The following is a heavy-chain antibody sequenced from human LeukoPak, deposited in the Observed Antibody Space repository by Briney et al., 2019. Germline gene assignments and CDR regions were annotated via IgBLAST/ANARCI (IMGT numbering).Heavy chain of an antibody. V-gene: IGHV3-23*01. CDR1: GFTFSSYG. CDR3: ARDSYDTTGYLLRAFDS. D-gene: IGHD3-22*01. CDR2: ISGSGGST. Sequence: GGSLRLSCAASGFTFSSYGMSWVRQAPGKGLERVSGISGSGGSTYYADSVKGRFTISRDNAKNTLCLQMNSLRAEDTAVYYCARDSYDTTGYLLRAFDSWGQGTLVTVSS. J-gene: IGHJ4*02.